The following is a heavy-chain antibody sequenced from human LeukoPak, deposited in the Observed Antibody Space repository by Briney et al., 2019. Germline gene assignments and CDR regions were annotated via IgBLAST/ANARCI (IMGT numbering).Heavy chain of an antibody. J-gene: IGHJ4*02. V-gene: IGHV3-23*01. CDR1: GFTFSSYA. D-gene: IGHD3-10*01. CDR2: ISGSGGST. CDR3: ARVSRVLLWFGELSGPVDY. Sequence: GGSLRLSCAASGFTFSSYAMSWVRQAPGKGLEWVSAISGSGGSTYYADSVKGRFTISRDNSKNTLYLQMNSLRAEDTAVYYCARVSRVLLWFGELSGPVDYWGQGTLVTVSS.